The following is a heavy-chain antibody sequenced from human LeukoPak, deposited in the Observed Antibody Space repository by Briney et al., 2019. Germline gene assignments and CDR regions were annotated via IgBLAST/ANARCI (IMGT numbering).Heavy chain of an antibody. CDR1: GGSFSGYY. J-gene: IGHJ4*02. D-gene: IGHD5-18*01. V-gene: IGHV4-34*01. Sequence: SETLSLTCAVYGGSFSGYYWSWIRQPPGKGLEWIGEINHSGSTNYNPSHKSRVTISVDTSKNQFSLKLSSVTAADTAVYYCARGRLGNYSYGRFYYFDYWGQGTLVTVSS. CDR2: INHSGST. CDR3: ARGRLGNYSYGRFYYFDY.